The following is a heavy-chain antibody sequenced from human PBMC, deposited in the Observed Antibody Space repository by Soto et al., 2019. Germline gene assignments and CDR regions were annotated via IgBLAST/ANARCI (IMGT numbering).Heavy chain of an antibody. Sequence: ETLSLTCTVSGDSIRSSSYWGWIRQPPGKGLEWIGSIYSTGNTYYNPSLNSQVTISVDTSKNQFSLNVISVTAADTAVYYCRRSSRYSTDVWCQGTTVTVSS. D-gene: IGHD6-13*01. CDR1: GDSIRSSSY. V-gene: IGHV4-39*01. CDR2: IYSTGNT. J-gene: IGHJ6*02. CDR3: RRSSRYSTDV.